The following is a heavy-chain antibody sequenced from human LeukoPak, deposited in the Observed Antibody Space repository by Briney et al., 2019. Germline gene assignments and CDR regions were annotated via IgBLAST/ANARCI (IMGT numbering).Heavy chain of an antibody. CDR2: ISSSSSYI. J-gene: IGHJ4*02. V-gene: IGHV3-21*01. CDR3: ASPPIVGEGSDY. D-gene: IGHD2/OR15-2a*01. Sequence: GGSLRLSCAASGFTLSSYSMNWVRQAPGKGLEWVSSISSSSSYIYYADSVKGRFTISRDNAKNSLYLQMNSLRAEDTAVYYCASPPIVGEGSDYWGQGTLVTVSS. CDR1: GFTLSSYS.